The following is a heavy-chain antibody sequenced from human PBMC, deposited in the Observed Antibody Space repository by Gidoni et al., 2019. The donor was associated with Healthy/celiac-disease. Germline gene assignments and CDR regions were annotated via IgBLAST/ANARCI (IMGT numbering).Heavy chain of an antibody. CDR3: AKDQPGTSSGWQHFDY. CDR2: ISGSGGST. D-gene: IGHD6-19*01. CDR1: GFTFSSHA. J-gene: IGHJ4*02. Sequence: VQLLESGGGLVQPGGSLRLSCAASGFTFSSHARSWVRQAPGKGLEWVSAISGSGGSTYYADSVKGRFTISRDNSKNTLYLQMNSLRAEDTAVYYCAKDQPGTSSGWQHFDYWGQGTLVTVSS. V-gene: IGHV3-23*01.